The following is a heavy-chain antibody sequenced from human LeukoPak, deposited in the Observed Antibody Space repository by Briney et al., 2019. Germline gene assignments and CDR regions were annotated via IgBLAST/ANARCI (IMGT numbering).Heavy chain of an antibody. D-gene: IGHD3-10*01. Sequence: GGSLRLSCAASGFTFSSYGMHWVRQAPGKGLEWVAVIWYDGSNKYYADSVKGRFTISRDNSKNTLYLQMNSLRAEDTAVYYCARDQVPSLLDYWGQGTLVTVSS. CDR3: ARDQVPSLLDY. V-gene: IGHV3-33*01. CDR1: GFTFSSYG. J-gene: IGHJ4*02. CDR2: IWYDGSNK.